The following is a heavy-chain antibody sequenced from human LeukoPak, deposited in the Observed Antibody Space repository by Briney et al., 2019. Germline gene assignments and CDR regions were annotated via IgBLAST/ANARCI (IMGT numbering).Heavy chain of an antibody. CDR1: GFTFSSYS. CDR2: ISYDGSSK. Sequence: PGGSLRLSCAASGFTFSSYSMHWVRQAPGKGLEWLSVISYDGSSKYFADSVKGRFTISRDNSENTLYLQLNSLRVEDTAVYSCARDSSGWTFDYWGQGTLVTVSS. CDR3: ARDSSGWTFDY. V-gene: IGHV3-30-3*01. J-gene: IGHJ4*02. D-gene: IGHD6-19*01.